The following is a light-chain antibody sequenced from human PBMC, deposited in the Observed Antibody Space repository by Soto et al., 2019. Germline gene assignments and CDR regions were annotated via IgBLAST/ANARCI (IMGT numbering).Light chain of an antibody. J-gene: IGKJ4*01. CDR1: QSISTW. Sequence: DIQMTQSPSTLSASVGDRVTITCRASQSISTWLAWYQQKPGKAPKLLIYKPSSLESGVPSRFSGSGSGTEFALTISSLQPDDFATYYCQQYNTSSLTFGGGNKVEIK. CDR3: QQYNTSSLT. V-gene: IGKV1-5*03. CDR2: KPS.